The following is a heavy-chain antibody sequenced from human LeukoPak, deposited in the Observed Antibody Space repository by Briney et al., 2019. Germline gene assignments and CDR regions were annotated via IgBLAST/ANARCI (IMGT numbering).Heavy chain of an antibody. V-gene: IGHV1-2*02. CDR3: ASGHSGSDP. CDR2: INPNSGGT. J-gene: IGHJ5*02. Sequence: ASVKVSCKASGYTFTGYYMHRVRQAPGQGLEWMGWINPNSGGTDYAPKFQGRVTMSRDTSINTAYMEMRWLRYDDTAVYYCASGHSGSDPWGQGTLVTVSS. D-gene: IGHD1-26*01. CDR1: GYTFTGYY.